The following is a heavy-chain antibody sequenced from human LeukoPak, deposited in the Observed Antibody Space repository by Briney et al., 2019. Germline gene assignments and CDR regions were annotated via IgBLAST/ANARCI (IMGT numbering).Heavy chain of an antibody. Sequence: ASVKVSCKASGYTFTSYHLHWVRQAPGQGLEWMGIINPSGGATIYAQKFQGRVTMTRDTSTSTVYMELSSLGSEDTAVYYCARVQLAWFGELSYFDYWGQGTLVTVSS. J-gene: IGHJ4*02. CDR3: ARVQLAWFGELSYFDY. CDR2: INPSGGAT. V-gene: IGHV1-46*01. CDR1: GYTFTSYH. D-gene: IGHD3-10*01.